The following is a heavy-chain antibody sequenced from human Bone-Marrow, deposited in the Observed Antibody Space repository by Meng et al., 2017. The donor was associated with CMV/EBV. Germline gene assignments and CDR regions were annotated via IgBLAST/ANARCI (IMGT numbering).Heavy chain of an antibody. D-gene: IGHD2-15*01. V-gene: IGHV3-33*06. CDR3: AKAGYCSGGSCYLPDDY. J-gene: IGHJ4*02. CDR2: IWYDGSNK. Sequence: GESLKISCAASGFTFSGYGMHWVRQAPGKGLEWVAVIWYDGSNKYYADSVKGRFTISRDNSKNTLYLQMNSLRAEDTAVYYCAKAGYCSGGSCYLPDDYWGQGTLVTVSS. CDR1: GFTFSGYG.